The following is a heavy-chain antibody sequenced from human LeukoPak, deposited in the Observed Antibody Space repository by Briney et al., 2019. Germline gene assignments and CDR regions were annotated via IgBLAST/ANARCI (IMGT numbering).Heavy chain of an antibody. CDR1: GYTLTELS. Sequence: ASVKVSCKVSGYTLTELSMHWVRQAPGKGLEWMGGFDPEDGETIYAQKFQGRVTMTEDTSTDTAYMELSSLRSEDTAVYYCATPVGRTRLPPYYYGMGVWGQGTTVTVSS. V-gene: IGHV1-24*01. CDR2: FDPEDGET. CDR3: ATPVGRTRLPPYYYGMGV. J-gene: IGHJ6*02. D-gene: IGHD1-26*01.